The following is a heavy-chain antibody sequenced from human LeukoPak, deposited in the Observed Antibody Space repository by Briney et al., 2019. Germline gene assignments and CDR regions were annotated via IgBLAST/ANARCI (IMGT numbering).Heavy chain of an antibody. D-gene: IGHD3-10*01. Sequence: ASVKVSCKASGYTFTSYGISWVRQAPGQGLEWMRWISAYNGNTNYAQKLQGRVTMTTDTSTSTAYMELRSLRSDDTAVYYCARQPISRYYYGSGSPSRYYFDYWGQGTLVTVSS. V-gene: IGHV1-18*01. CDR2: ISAYNGNT. CDR3: ARQPISRYYYGSGSPSRYYFDY. CDR1: GYTFTSYG. J-gene: IGHJ4*02.